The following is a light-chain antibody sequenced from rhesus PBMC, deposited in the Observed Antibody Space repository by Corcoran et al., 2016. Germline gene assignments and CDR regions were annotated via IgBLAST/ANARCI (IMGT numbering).Light chain of an antibody. CDR1: EDANNY. V-gene: IGKV1-74*01. CDR2: KAS. Sequence: DIQMTQSPSSLSASVGDRVTITCRPSEDANNYLNWYQQQPGRPPKRLIYKASSLQSGVPSRFRGSGSGTVYTFPITSLQSEDVATYYCQHNYGSPISFGGGTKVEI. J-gene: IGKJ4*01. CDR3: QHNYGSPIS.